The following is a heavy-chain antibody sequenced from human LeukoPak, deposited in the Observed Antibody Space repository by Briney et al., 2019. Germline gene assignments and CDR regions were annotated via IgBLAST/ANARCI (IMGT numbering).Heavy chain of an antibody. V-gene: IGHV1-46*01. CDR2: INPSGGST. J-gene: IGHJ4*02. D-gene: IGHD3-10*01. CDR1: GYTFTNYY. CDR3: ARDSAGSYYNPNRVRYFDY. Sequence: ASVKVSCKASGYTFTNYYMHWVRQAPGQGLEWMGIINPSGGSTSYAQKFQGRVTKTRDTSTSTVYMELSSLRSEDTAVYYCARDSAGSYYNPNRVRYFDYWGQGTLVTVSS.